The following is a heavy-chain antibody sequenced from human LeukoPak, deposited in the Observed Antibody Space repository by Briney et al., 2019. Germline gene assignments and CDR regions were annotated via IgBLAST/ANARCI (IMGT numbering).Heavy chain of an antibody. D-gene: IGHD5-12*01. CDR1: GFTFSSYS. CDR2: ISSGSSYI. J-gene: IGHJ4*02. CDR3: ARAPGYRSFLDY. V-gene: IGHV3-21*06. Sequence: PGGSLRLSCVASGFTFSSYSMNWVRQAPGKGLEWVSFISSGSSYIYYADSVKGRFTISRDNAKNSLYLQMNSLRAEDMAVYYCARAPGYRSFLDYWGQGTLVTVSS.